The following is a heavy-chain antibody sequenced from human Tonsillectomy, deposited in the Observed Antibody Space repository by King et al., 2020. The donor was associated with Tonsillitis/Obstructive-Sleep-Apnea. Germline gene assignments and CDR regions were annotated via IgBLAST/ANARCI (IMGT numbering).Heavy chain of an antibody. Sequence: VQLVESGAEVKKPGESLRISCEGSGYSFTNYWISWVRQTPGKGLEWMGIIYPGDSDTRYIPSFQGQVTISSDKSISTAYLQWSSLKASAHATYYCSLQPLPQTPFELWGRGTLVSVAS. CDR1: GYSFTNYW. J-gene: IGHJ2*01. D-gene: IGHD1-14*01. CDR2: IYPGDSDT. CDR3: SLQPLPQTPFEL. V-gene: IGHV5-51*01.